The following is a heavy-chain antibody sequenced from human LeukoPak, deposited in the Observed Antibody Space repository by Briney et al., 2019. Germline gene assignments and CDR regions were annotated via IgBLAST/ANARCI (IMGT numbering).Heavy chain of an antibody. CDR2: IYQSGTT. J-gene: IGHJ4*02. D-gene: IGHD5/OR15-5a*01. CDR1: GGSISSGSSSGYS. V-gene: IGHV4-30-2*01. CDR3: ARWSTYRFDS. Sequence: SETLSLTCAVSGGSISSGSSSGYSWSWIRQPPGKGLEWIGYIYQSGTTHYNPSLASRVTISLDRSKNQFSLKLSSVTAADTAVYYCARWSTYRFDSWGQGSLVTVSS.